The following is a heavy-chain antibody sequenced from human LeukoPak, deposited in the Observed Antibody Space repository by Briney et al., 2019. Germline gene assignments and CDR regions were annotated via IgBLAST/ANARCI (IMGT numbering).Heavy chain of an antibody. D-gene: IGHD2-2*01. CDR1: GFTVSSNY. CDR2: IYSGGST. V-gene: IGHV3-53*01. J-gene: IGHJ4*02. Sequence: GGSLRLSCAASGFTVSSNYVSWVRQAPGKGLEWVSVIYSGGSTYYADSVKGRFTISRDNSKNTLYLQMNSLRAEDTAVYYCAREYPSAYYFDYWGQGTLVTVSS. CDR3: AREYPSAYYFDY.